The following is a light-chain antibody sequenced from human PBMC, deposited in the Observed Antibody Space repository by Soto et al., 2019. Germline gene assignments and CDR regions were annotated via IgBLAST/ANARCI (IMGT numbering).Light chain of an antibody. CDR1: SSNIGTST. V-gene: IGLV1-44*01. CDR3: VAWDDSLNGYVV. J-gene: IGLJ2*01. Sequence: SALTQPPSASGTPGRRVTISCSGSSSNIGTSTVNWYQQLPGTAPKLLIYTNNQRPSGVPDRFSGSKSGTSASLAISGLQSEDEADYYCVAWDDSLNGYVVFGGGTKVTVL. CDR2: TNN.